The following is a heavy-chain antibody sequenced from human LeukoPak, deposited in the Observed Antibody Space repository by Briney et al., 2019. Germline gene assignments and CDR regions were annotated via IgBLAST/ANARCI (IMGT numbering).Heavy chain of an antibody. CDR1: AGSITSFY. CDR2: IFYTGST. J-gene: IGHJ3*02. Sequence: SETLSLTCSVSAGSITSFYWSWIRQPPGKGREGIGYIFYTGSTNYNPSLKSRVTISLDKSKNQFFLKLSSVTAADTAMYYCARRTSNGWPSENAFDIWGQGTMVTVSS. CDR3: ARRTSNGWPSENAFDI. D-gene: IGHD6-19*01. V-gene: IGHV4-59*01.